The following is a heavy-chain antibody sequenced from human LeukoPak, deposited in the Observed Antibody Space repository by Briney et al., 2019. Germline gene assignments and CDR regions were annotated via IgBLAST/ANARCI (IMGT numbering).Heavy chain of an antibody. J-gene: IGHJ4*02. CDR2: ISSSGFTI. D-gene: IGHD3-16*01. V-gene: IGHV3-48*03. CDR3: ARDYIGGWNDY. CDR1: GFTFSSYE. Sequence: GGSLRLSCAASGFTFSSYEMNWVRQAPGKGLEWVSHISSSGFTILYADSVKGRFTVSRDNAQNSLYLQMNSLRVEDTAVYYCARDYIGGWNDYWGQGALVTVSS.